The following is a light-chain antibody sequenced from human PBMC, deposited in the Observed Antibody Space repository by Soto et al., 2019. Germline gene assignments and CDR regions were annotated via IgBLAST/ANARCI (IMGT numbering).Light chain of an antibody. V-gene: IGKV1-5*03. Sequence: DIQMTQSPSTLSASVGDRVSITCRASESMDSWLAWHPQKPGRAPKLLISKASSLESGVPSRFSGSGSGTDFILTINWLQSEDFATYYCQQYYDYPRTFGQGTKVDIK. CDR2: KAS. CDR3: QQYYDYPRT. J-gene: IGKJ1*01. CDR1: ESMDSW.